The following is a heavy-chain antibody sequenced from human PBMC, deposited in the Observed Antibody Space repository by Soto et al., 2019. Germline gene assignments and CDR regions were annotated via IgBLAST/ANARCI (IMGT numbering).Heavy chain of an antibody. J-gene: IGHJ4*02. CDR1: GGSISSGDYY. V-gene: IGHV4-30-4*01. D-gene: IGHD2-15*01. CDR2: IYYSGST. Sequence: QVQLQESGPGLVKPSQTLSLTCTVSGGSISSGDYYWSWIRQPPGKGLEWIGYIYYSGSTYYNPSLKSRVTISEDTSKNQFSLKLSSVTAADTAVYYCASRGTTNYCSGGSCYARGFDYWGQGTLVTVSS. CDR3: ASRGTTNYCSGGSCYARGFDY.